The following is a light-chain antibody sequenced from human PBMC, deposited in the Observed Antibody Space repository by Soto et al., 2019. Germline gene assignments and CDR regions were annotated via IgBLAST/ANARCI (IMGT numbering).Light chain of an antibody. CDR2: AAS. V-gene: IGKV1-39*01. J-gene: IGKJ4*01. CDR1: QSISNY. Sequence: DLEMTQSPSSLSASVGDRVTITCRASQSISNYLNWYQHKPGKAPKLLIYAASSLQSGVATTFSGSESGTDFTLTISSLQPEDFATYYCQQSYGPPLTFGGGTKLEI. CDR3: QQSYGPPLT.